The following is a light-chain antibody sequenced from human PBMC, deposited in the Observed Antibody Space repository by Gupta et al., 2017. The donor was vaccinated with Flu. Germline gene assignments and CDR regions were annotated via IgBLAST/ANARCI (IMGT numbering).Light chain of an antibody. J-gene: IGLJ2*01. CDR3: AAGDDSLSGVV. CDR1: SSNIGSNY. CDR2: RNN. V-gene: IGLV1-47*01. Sequence: QSALTPPPSASGTPGQWVTISCSGSSSNIGSNYVYWYQQLPGTAPKLLIYRNNQRPSGVPDRFSGSKSGTSASLAISGLRSEDEADYYCAAGDDSLSGVVFGGGTKLTVL.